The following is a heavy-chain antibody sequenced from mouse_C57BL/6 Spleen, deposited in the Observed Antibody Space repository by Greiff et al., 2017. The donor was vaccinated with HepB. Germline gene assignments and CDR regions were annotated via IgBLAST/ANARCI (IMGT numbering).Heavy chain of an antibody. CDR2: IYPRSGNT. D-gene: IGHD1-1*01. Sequence: QVQLQQSGAELARPGASVKLSCKASGYTFTSYGISWVKQRTGQGLEWIGEIYPRSGNTYYKEKFKGKATLTADKSSSTAYMELRSLTSEDSAVYVVAKSADDDYGSRGWYFVVWGTGTTVTVSS. CDR1: GYTFTSYG. CDR3: AKSADDDYGSRGWYFVV. V-gene: IGHV1-81*01. J-gene: IGHJ1*03.